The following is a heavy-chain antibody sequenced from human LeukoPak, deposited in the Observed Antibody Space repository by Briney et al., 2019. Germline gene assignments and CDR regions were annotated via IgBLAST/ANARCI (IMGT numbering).Heavy chain of an antibody. V-gene: IGHV3-23*01. CDR2: ISGSGGST. CDR1: GFTFSSYA. D-gene: IGHD3-22*01. J-gene: IGHJ4*02. Sequence: GGSLRLSCAASGFTFSSYAMSWVRQAPGKGLEWVSAISGSGGSTCYADSVKGRFTISRDNSKNTLYLQMNSLRAEDTAVYYCAISLPGPYYYDSSAKGYWGQGTLVTVSS. CDR3: AISLPGPYYYDSSAKGY.